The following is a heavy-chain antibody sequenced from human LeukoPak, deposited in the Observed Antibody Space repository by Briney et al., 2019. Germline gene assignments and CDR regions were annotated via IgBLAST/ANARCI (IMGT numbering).Heavy chain of an antibody. CDR1: GDSISDGDYY. D-gene: IGHD2-8*01. V-gene: IGHV4-30-4*01. Sequence: SQTLSLTCTVSGDSISDGDYYWSWIRQPPGKGLEWLGYIYYSGGTYYNPSLKSRLTISVDTSRNQFSLKLSSVTAADTAVYYCAKGQTNAISYFFDYWGQGTLVIASS. CDR3: AKGQTNAISYFFDY. J-gene: IGHJ4*02. CDR2: IYYSGGT.